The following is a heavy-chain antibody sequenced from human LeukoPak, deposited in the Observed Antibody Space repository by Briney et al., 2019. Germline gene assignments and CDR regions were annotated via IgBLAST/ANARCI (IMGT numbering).Heavy chain of an antibody. V-gene: IGHV3-30*03. J-gene: IGHJ3*02. Sequence: GGSLRLSCAASGFTFSDYAMSWVRQAPGKGLEWVAVISYDGSNKYYADSVKGRFTISRDNSKNTLYLQMNSLRAEDTAVYYCRFYDSSGYSPIAFDIWGQGTMVTVAS. CDR1: GFTFSDYA. D-gene: IGHD3-22*01. CDR3: RFYDSSGYSPIAFDI. CDR2: ISYDGSNK.